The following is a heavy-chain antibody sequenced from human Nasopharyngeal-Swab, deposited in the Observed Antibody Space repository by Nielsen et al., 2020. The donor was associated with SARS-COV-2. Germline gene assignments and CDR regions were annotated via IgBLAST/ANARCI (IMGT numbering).Heavy chain of an antibody. D-gene: IGHD3-9*01. V-gene: IGHV3-30*04. Sequence: GESLKISCAASGFTFSSYAMHWVRQAPGKGLEWVAVISYGGSNKYYADSVKGRFTISRDNSKNTLYLQMNSLRAEDTAVYYCARDPDDILTGPFDYWGQGTLVTVSS. CDR1: GFTFSSYA. CDR2: ISYGGSNK. J-gene: IGHJ4*02. CDR3: ARDPDDILTGPFDY.